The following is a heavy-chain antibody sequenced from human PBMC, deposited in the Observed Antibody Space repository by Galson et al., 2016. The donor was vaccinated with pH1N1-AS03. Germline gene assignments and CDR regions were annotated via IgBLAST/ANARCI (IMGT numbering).Heavy chain of an antibody. Sequence: SLRLSCAASGFIFSGYWMSWVRQAPGKGLEWVANIKQDGSEKYYVDSVKGRFTIARDNAKNSVYLQMNSLRGEDTAVYYCARGKDFWSGYPDDPFDTWGQGTRVTVSS. V-gene: IGHV3-7*03. CDR2: IKQDGSEK. CDR3: ARGKDFWSGYPDDPFDT. D-gene: IGHD3-3*01. CDR1: GFIFSGYW. J-gene: IGHJ3*02.